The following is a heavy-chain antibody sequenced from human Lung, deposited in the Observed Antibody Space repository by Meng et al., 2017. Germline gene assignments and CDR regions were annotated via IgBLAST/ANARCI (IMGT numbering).Heavy chain of an antibody. D-gene: IGHD4-11*01. CDR2: FNHSGST. J-gene: IGHJ4*02. Sequence: GSLRLPCVVSGGSFSDYYWSWFRQPPGKGLEWIGEFNHSGSTNYNPSLESRATISVDTSQNNLSLKLSSVTAADSAVYYCARGPTTMAHDFDYWGQGTLVTVSS. V-gene: IGHV4-34*01. CDR3: ARGPTTMAHDFDY. CDR1: GGSFSDYY.